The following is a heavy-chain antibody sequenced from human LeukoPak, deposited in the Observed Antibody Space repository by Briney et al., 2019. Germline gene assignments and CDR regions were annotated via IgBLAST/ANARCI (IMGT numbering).Heavy chain of an antibody. CDR1: GFTFDDYD. V-gene: IGHV3-20*04. Sequence: GGSLRLSCAASGFTFDDYDTSWVRQAPGQGLEWVSGINWNGGDTAYADSVKGRFTISGDNAKNSLYLQMNSLRAEDTALYYCARDLPQIEYWGQGTLVTVSS. D-gene: IGHD3-22*01. CDR2: INWNGGDT. CDR3: ARDLPQIEY. J-gene: IGHJ4*02.